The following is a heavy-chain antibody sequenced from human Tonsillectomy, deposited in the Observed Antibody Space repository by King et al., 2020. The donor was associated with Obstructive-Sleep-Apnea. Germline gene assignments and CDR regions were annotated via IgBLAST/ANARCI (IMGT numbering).Heavy chain of an antibody. V-gene: IGHV4-39*07. J-gene: IGHJ4*02. D-gene: IGHD5-12*01. CDR2: IYYSGGT. Sequence: QLQESGPGLVRPSETLSLTCTVSGGSISSRSYYWGWIRQPPGKGLGWVGSIYYSGGTNYNPSLRSRVTISVDTSKNQFSLRRSSVTAADTAVYYCAREGRYTGYDFDWGQGTLVTVSS. CDR1: GGSISSRSYY. CDR3: AREGRYTGYDFD.